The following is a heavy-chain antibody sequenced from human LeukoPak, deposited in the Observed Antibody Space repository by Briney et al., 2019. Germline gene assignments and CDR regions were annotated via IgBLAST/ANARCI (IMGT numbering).Heavy chain of an antibody. CDR3: AKGLLTGINWYFDL. Sequence: ASVKVSCKASGYTFTGYYIHWVRQAPGQGLEWMGCINPHSGGTHYAQKFQGRVTMTTDTSIRTAYMEVSSLRSDDTAVYYCAKGLLTGINWYFDLWGRGTLVTVSS. J-gene: IGHJ2*01. CDR2: INPHSGGT. CDR1: GYTFTGYY. V-gene: IGHV1-2*02. D-gene: IGHD7-27*01.